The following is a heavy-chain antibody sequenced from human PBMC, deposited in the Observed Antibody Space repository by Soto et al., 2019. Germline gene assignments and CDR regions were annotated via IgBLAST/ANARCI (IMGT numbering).Heavy chain of an antibody. CDR3: ARDERSYGEPPFDY. CDR1: GFIFTGYY. D-gene: IGHD3-16*01. V-gene: IGHV1-2*02. Sequence: ASVKVSCKASGFIFTGYYIHWVRQAPGQGLEWMGWIKSNGGDPKYAQKFQDRVTMTRDTSMNTVYMELSRLRSDDSAVYYCARDERSYGEPPFDYWGQGTLVTV. J-gene: IGHJ4*02. CDR2: IKSNGGDP.